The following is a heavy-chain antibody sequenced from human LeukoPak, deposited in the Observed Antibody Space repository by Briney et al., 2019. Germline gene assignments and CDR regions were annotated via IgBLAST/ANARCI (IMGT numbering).Heavy chain of an antibody. J-gene: IGHJ4*02. Sequence: SETLSLTCTVPGGSIRSSRYSWGWIRQPPGKGLEWIGSIYYSGSTYYNPSLKSRVTISVDTSKKQFSLKLSSVTAADTAVYYCARIVDIYDTSGPDYWGQGTLVTVSS. CDR3: ARIVDIYDTSGPDY. CDR1: GGSIRSSRYS. D-gene: IGHD3-22*01. CDR2: IYYSGST. V-gene: IGHV4-39*01.